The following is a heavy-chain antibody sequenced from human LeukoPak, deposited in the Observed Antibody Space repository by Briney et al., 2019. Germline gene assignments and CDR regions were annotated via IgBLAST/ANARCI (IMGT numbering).Heavy chain of an antibody. V-gene: IGHV3-7*01. CDR3: AREPYGSGSYSPGYYFGY. J-gene: IGHJ4*02. CDR1: GFTFSSYW. Sequence: GGSLRLSCAASGFTFSSYWMSWVRQAPGKGLEWVANIKQDGSEKYYVDSVKGRFTISRDNAKNSLYLQMNSLRAEDTAVYYCAREPYGSGSYSPGYYFGYWGQGTLVTVSS. CDR2: IKQDGSEK. D-gene: IGHD3-10*01.